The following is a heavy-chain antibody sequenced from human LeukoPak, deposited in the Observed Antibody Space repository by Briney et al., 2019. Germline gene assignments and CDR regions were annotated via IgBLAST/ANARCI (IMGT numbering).Heavy chain of an antibody. D-gene: IGHD6-13*01. Sequence: SETLSLTCTVSGGSISSSSYYWGWIRQPPGQGLEWIGSIYYSGSTYYNPSLKSRVTISVDTSKNQFSLKLSSVTAADTALYYCARLDQQLETFDNWGQGTLVTVSS. CDR1: GGSISSSSYY. V-gene: IGHV4-39*01. CDR2: IYYSGST. CDR3: ARLDQQLETFDN. J-gene: IGHJ4*02.